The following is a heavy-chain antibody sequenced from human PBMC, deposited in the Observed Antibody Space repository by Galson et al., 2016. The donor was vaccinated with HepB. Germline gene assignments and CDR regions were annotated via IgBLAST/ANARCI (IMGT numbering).Heavy chain of an antibody. J-gene: IGHJ3*02. D-gene: IGHD2-21*02. V-gene: IGHV5-51*01. CDR2: IYPADSDT. CDR3: ARQKWCGGDCPEANAFDI. CDR1: GYIFKNYW. Sequence: QSGAEVKKLGESLKISCKVSGYIFKNYWIVWVRQMPGKGLEWMGIIYPADSDTRYSPSFQGQVTISADKSISPAYLQWSSLKASDTAIYYCARQKWCGGDCPEANAFDIWGQGTMVTVSS.